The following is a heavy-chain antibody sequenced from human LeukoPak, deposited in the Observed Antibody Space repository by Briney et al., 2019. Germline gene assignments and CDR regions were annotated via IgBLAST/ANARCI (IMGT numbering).Heavy chain of an antibody. D-gene: IGHD2-15*01. Sequence: GESLKISCKGSGYRFSSYWIGWVRQMPGKGLEWMGIIYPGDSETRYSPSFQGQVTISADKSISTAYLQWSSLKASDTDMYYCVRALGYCSSDSCYYYDYWGQGTLVTVSS. J-gene: IGHJ4*02. CDR2: IYPGDSET. V-gene: IGHV5-51*01. CDR1: GYRFSSYW. CDR3: VRALGYCSSDSCYYYDY.